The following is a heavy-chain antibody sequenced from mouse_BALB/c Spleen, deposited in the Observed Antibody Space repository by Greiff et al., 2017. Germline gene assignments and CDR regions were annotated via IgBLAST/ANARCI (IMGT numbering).Heavy chain of an antibody. D-gene: IGHD1-2*01. J-gene: IGHJ4*01. CDR1: GFTFSSYA. Sequence: EVQRVESGGGLVKPGGSLKLSCAASGFTFSSYAMSWVRQTPEKRLEWVASISSGGSTYYPDSVKGRFTISRDNARNILYLQMSSLRSEDTAMYYCARGRDYGPGAMDYWGQGTSVTVSS. V-gene: IGHV5-6-5*01. CDR2: ISSGGST. CDR3: ARGRDYGPGAMDY.